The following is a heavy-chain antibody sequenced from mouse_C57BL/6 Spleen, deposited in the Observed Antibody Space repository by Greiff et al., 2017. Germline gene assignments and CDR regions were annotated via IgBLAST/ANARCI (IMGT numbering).Heavy chain of an antibody. Sequence: QVQLQQPGAELVKPGASVKLSCKASGYTFTSSWMHWVKQRPGQGLEWIGMIHPNSGSTNYNEKFKSKATLTVDKSSSTAYMQLSSLTSEDSAVYYCARVYYGSSYVPFDYWGQGTTLTVSS. V-gene: IGHV1-64*01. CDR1: GYTFTSSW. D-gene: IGHD1-1*01. CDR3: ARVYYGSSYVPFDY. J-gene: IGHJ2*01. CDR2: IHPNSGST.